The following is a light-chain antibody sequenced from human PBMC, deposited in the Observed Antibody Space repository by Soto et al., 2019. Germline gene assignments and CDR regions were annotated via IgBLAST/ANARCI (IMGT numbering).Light chain of an antibody. CDR1: SSDVGGYNY. J-gene: IGLJ3*02. CDR2: EVS. V-gene: IGLV2-14*01. CDR3: SSYTSSGTWV. Sequence: QSALTQPASVSGSPGQSITIPCAGTSSDVGGYNYVSWYHHNPGKAPKLIIYEVSNRPSGVSNRFSGSKSGNTASLTISGLQAEDEADYHCSSYTSSGTWVFGGGTKLTVL.